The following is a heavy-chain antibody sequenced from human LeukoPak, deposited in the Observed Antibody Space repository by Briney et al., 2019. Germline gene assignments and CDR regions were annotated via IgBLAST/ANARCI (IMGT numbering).Heavy chain of an antibody. D-gene: IGHD6-19*01. Sequence: PSETLSLTCTVSAGSISSYYWSWIRQPPGKGLEWIGYVYYSGSTNYSPSLKSRVTISVDTSKNQFSLKLSSVTAADTAVYYCAASLGGWLRYWGQGTLVTVSS. CDR3: AASLGGWLRY. CDR2: VYYSGST. V-gene: IGHV4-59*08. J-gene: IGHJ1*01. CDR1: AGSISSYY.